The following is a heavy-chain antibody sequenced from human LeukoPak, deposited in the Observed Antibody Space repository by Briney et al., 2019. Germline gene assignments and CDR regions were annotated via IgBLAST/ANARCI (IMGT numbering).Heavy chain of an antibody. J-gene: IGHJ4*02. Sequence: GGSLRLSCAVSGLTFSSSWMDWVRQAPGKGLEWVASINPDGNKKYSADSVKGRFTISRDNAENPLYLQMNSLRVEDTAFYYCARDLAYSRLDYWGQGMLVTVSS. V-gene: IGHV3-7*01. CDR1: GLTFSSSW. CDR3: ARDLAYSRLDY. CDR2: INPDGNKK. D-gene: IGHD5-18*01.